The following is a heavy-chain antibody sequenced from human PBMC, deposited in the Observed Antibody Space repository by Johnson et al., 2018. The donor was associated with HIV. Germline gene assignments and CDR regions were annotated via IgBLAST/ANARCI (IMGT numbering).Heavy chain of an antibody. CDR3: VRRFYDSSAFDI. Sequence: VQLVESGGGLVQPGGSLRLSCAASGFTFSSYDMHWVRQATGKGLEWVSAIGTAGDTYYPGSVKGRFTISRDNSKNTLYLQMNSLRAEDTAVYYCVRRFYDSSAFDIWGQGTLVTVSS. D-gene: IGHD3-22*01. V-gene: IGHV3-13*01. CDR2: IGTAGDT. CDR1: GFTFSSYD. J-gene: IGHJ3*02.